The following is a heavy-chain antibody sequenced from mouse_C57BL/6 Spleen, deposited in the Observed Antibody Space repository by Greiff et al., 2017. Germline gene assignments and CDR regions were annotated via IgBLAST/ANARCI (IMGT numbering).Heavy chain of an antibody. V-gene: IGHV2-2*01. Sequence: VKLVESGPGLVQPSQSLSITCTVSGFSLTSYGVHWVRQSPGQGLEWLGVIWSGGSTDYNAAFISRLSISKDNSKSQVFFKMNSLQADDTAIYYCARCDGYYPYYAMDYWGQGTSVTVSS. CDR3: ARCDGYYPYYAMDY. CDR2: IWSGGST. CDR1: GFSLTSYG. D-gene: IGHD2-3*01. J-gene: IGHJ4*01.